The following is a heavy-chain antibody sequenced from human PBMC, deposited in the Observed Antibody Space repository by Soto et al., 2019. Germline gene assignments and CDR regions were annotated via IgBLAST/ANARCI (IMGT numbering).Heavy chain of an antibody. J-gene: IGHJ5*02. Sequence: PLEPQSHTYTVSGDYISSSNFYWGWKRQPPGKGLEWIGNTYYIESTYYSPSLKSRVTISVDTSKNQFSLKLTSVTATDTAVYYCARRTQLVGAPFDPWGQGILVTV. CDR3: ARRTQLVGAPFDP. CDR1: GDYISSSNFY. V-gene: IGHV4-39*01. CDR2: TYYIEST. D-gene: IGHD1-26*01.